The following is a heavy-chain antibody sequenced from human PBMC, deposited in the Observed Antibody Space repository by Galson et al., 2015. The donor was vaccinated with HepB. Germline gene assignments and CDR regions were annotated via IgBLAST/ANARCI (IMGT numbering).Heavy chain of an antibody. D-gene: IGHD3-9*01. CDR2: ISSGGTI. CDR1: GFTFSDRY. Sequence: SLRLSCAASGFTFSDRYMSWIRQAPGKGLEWLSYISSGGTISYADSVKGRFTISRDNANNSLYLQINSLRAEDTAVYYCARDRAAARYYGMDVWGPGTTVTVSS. V-gene: IGHV3-11*01. CDR3: ARDRAAARYYGMDV. J-gene: IGHJ6*02.